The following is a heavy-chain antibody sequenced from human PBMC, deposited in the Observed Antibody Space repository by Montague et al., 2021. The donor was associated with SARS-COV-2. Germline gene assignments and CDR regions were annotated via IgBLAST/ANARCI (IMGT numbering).Heavy chain of an antibody. CDR3: AKSTHYYVSGTYYNTYYFDQ. V-gene: IGHV3-23*01. CDR2: ISDSGDNT. J-gene: IGHJ4*02. Sequence: SLRPSCAASGFTFTNYGMSWVRQAPGKGLGWVSLISDSGDNTHYADSVKGRFTISRDNSKNTVLLQMNNLRAEDTAVYYCAKSTHYYVSGTYYNTYYFDQWGQGILVTVSS. CDR1: GFTFTNYG. D-gene: IGHD3-10*01.